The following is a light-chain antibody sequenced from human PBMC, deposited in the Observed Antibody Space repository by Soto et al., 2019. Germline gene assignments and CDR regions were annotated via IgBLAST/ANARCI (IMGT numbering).Light chain of an antibody. J-gene: IGKJ3*01. CDR3: QQSYSTPFT. V-gene: IGKV1-39*01. Sequence: DIQMTQSPSSLSASEGDRVTITCRASQSISDFLNWYQQKPGKAPKLLIYAASSLQSGVPSRFTGSGSGTDFTLTISSLQPEDCATYYCQQSYSTPFTFGPGTTVDIK. CDR1: QSISDF. CDR2: AAS.